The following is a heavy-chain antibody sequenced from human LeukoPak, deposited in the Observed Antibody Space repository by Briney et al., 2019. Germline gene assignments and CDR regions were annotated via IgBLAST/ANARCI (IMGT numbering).Heavy chain of an antibody. CDR1: GDSVSNYTTA. J-gene: IGHJ4*02. Sequence: SQTLSLTCAISGDSVSNYTTAWNWIRQSPSRVLEWLGRTYYRSKWYNEYAVSVKSRITIDPDTSKNQFSLQLSSVTPEDTAVYYCARGYYCDSWGQGTLVTVSS. CDR3: ARGYYCDS. V-gene: IGHV6-1*01. CDR2: TYYRSKWYN.